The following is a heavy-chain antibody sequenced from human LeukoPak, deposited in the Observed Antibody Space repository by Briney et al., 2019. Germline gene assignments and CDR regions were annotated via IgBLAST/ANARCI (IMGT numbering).Heavy chain of an antibody. D-gene: IGHD6-13*01. CDR3: ARVYYSNSYDYWYFDL. Sequence: SETLSLTCTVSGGSISTYYWSWIRQPPGKGLEWIGYIFYSGSTNYNPSLKSRVTISVDTSKNQFSLKLSSVTAADTAVYYCARVYYSNSYDYWYFDLWGRGTLVTVSS. V-gene: IGHV4-59*01. J-gene: IGHJ2*01. CDR1: GGSISTYY. CDR2: IFYSGST.